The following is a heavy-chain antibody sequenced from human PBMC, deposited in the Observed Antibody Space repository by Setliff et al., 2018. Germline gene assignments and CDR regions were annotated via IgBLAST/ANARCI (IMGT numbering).Heavy chain of an antibody. CDR1: GGSISSYY. D-gene: IGHD3-22*01. V-gene: IGHV4-59*01. Sequence: PSETLSLTCTVSGGSISSYYWSWIRQPPGKGLEWIGYINYSGSTNYNPSLKSRVTISVDTSKNQFSLKLSYVTAADTAVYYCARMTLWDNSAYYPDFWGRGTLVTVSS. CDR3: ARMTLWDNSAYYPDF. J-gene: IGHJ4*02. CDR2: INYSGST.